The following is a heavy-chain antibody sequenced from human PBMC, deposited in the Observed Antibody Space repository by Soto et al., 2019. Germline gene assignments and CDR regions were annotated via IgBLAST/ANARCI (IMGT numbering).Heavy chain of an antibody. V-gene: IGHV6-1*01. CDR1: GDSVSSNSAA. CDR2: TYYRSKWYS. CDR3: ARGGVGVTVSQFRH. D-gene: IGHD1-26*01. Sequence: SQTLSLTCAISGDSVSSNSAAWNWIRQSPSRGLEWLGRTYYRSKWYSDSAVSVKSRIIINPDTSKNQFSLHLNSVTPEDTAVYYCARGGVGVTVSQFRHWGQGTPVTVSS. J-gene: IGHJ1*01.